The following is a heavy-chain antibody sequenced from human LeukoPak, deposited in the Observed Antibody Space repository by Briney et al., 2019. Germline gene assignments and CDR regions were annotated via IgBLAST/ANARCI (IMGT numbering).Heavy chain of an antibody. CDR2: ISSSINEI. Sequence: GGSLRLSCAASGFTFSSYSMNWVRQAPGKGLEWVSSISSSINEIYNVNSVKGRFTISRDNAKNSLYLQLNSLRDEDTAVYYCAREEDYYYDSSGYLDYWGQGTLVTVSS. D-gene: IGHD3-22*01. V-gene: IGHV3-21*01. J-gene: IGHJ4*02. CDR3: AREEDYYYDSSGYLDY. CDR1: GFTFSSYS.